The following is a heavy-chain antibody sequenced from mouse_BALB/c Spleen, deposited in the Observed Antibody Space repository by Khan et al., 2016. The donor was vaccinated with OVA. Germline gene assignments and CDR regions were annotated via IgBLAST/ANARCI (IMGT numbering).Heavy chain of an antibody. J-gene: IGHJ4*01. V-gene: IGHV5-9-3*01. CDR1: GFTFSNYA. CDR3: ARSLVDYYAMDY. Sequence: EVELVESGGGLVKPGGSLKLSCSASGFTFSNYAMSWVRQTPEKRLECVATISTGGHYTFYPDSVKGRFTISRDNAKNTLYLQMSSLRSEDTAMYYCARSLVDYYAMDYWGQGTSVTVSS. CDR2: ISTGGHYT. D-gene: IGHD2-2*01.